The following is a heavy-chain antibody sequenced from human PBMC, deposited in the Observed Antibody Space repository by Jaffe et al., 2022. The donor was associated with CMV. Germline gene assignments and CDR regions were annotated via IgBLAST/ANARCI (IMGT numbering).Heavy chain of an antibody. CDR2: TYYRSKWYN. Sequence: QVQLQQSGPGLVKPSQTLSLTCAISGDSVSSNSAAWNWIRQSPSRGLEWLGRTYYRSKWYNDYAVSVKSRITINPDTSKNQFSLQLNSVTPEDTAVYYCARDLEEGSEDIVATIGLREYYYYGMDVWGQGTTVTVSS. V-gene: IGHV6-1*01. J-gene: IGHJ6*02. CDR3: ARDLEEGSEDIVATIGLREYYYYGMDV. CDR1: GDSVSSNSAA. D-gene: IGHD5-12*01.